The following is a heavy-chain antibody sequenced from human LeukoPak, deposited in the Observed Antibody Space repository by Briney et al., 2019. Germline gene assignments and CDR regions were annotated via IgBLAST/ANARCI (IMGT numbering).Heavy chain of an antibody. Sequence: PSETLSLTCTVSGGSFISSYWSWIRQPPGKGLEWIGYIYYSGSTNYNPSLKSRVTISVDTSKNQFSLKLSSVTAADTAVYYCARAPHSGWFYHDYWGQGTLVTVSS. CDR1: GGSFISSY. CDR2: IYYSGST. CDR3: ARAPHSGWFYHDY. D-gene: IGHD6-19*01. J-gene: IGHJ4*02. V-gene: IGHV4-59*01.